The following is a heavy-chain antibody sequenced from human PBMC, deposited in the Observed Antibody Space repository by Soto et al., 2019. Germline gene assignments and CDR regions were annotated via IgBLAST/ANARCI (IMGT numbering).Heavy chain of an antibody. V-gene: IGHV1-69*01. Sequence: SGLGCGTASGGTVRRYAISWVRKAPGKGLEWMGGIIPIFGTENYAQTFQGRVTLTADESTSTAYMELTSLISEETAVYYCAGVRADYGDRYYYYYCLDAWGKGTTFTASS. CDR3: AGVRADYGDRYYYYYCLDA. D-gene: IGHD4-17*01. CDR2: IIPIFGTE. J-gene: IGHJ6*04. CDR1: GGTVRRYA.